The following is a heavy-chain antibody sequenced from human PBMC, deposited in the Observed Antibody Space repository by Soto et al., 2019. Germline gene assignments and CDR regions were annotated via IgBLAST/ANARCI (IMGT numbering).Heavy chain of an antibody. J-gene: IGHJ5*02. CDR3: ARKDKSGYFNRFDP. V-gene: IGHV5-51*01. Sequence: PGESLKTSCRTSRYNFTSSWIAWLRQMPRKVLEWMGIIVPSDSDTRYTPSYQGQVTISAVRSTSTVFLQWDSLKAWDTAVYFCARKDKSGYFNRFDPWGQGTLVTVSS. CDR2: IVPSDSDT. CDR1: RYNFTSSW. D-gene: IGHD3-22*01.